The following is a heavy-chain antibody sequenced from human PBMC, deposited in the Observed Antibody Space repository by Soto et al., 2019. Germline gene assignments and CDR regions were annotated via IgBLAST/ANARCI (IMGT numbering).Heavy chain of an antibody. J-gene: IGHJ5*02. CDR1: GDSVSSNSVA. V-gene: IGHV6-1*01. D-gene: IGHD2-2*01. CDR3: ARDQTYAKWSEGFDA. CDR2: TFYRSKWYN. Sequence: RSQTLSLTCAISGDSVSSNSVAWNWIRQSPSRGLEWLGRTFYRSKWYNDYAVSVKSRITISPDTSKNQFSLQLNSVTPEDTAVYYCARDQTYAKWSEGFDAWGQGALDTDSS.